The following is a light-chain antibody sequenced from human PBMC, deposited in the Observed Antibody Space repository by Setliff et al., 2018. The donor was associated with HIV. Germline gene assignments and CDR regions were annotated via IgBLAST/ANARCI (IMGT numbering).Light chain of an antibody. CDR3: CSYASGSTSLFV. Sequence: QSALTQPASVSGSPGQSITISCTGTSTDVGTYNLVSWYQQRPGKAPKVMIYEVSKRPSGISNRFSGSKSGNTASLTISGLQPEDESDYYCCSYASGSTSLFVFGTGTKVTVL. V-gene: IGLV2-23*02. CDR1: STDVGTYNL. J-gene: IGLJ1*01. CDR2: EVS.